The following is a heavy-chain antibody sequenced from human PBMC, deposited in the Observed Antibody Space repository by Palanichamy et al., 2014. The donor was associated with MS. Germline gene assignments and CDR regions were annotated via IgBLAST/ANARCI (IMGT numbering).Heavy chain of an antibody. CDR2: TRNEANSYTT. CDR3: ARVIVGPAAFDY. J-gene: IGHJ4*02. Sequence: EVQLVESGGGLVQPGGSLRLSCTASGFTFSDHYMDWVRQAPGKGLEWVGRTRNEANSYTTEYAASVKGRFSISRDDSKNSLYLQMNSLKTEDTAVYYCARVIVGPAAFDYWGQGTLVTVS. D-gene: IGHD1-26*01. V-gene: IGHV3-72*01. CDR1: GFTFSDHY.